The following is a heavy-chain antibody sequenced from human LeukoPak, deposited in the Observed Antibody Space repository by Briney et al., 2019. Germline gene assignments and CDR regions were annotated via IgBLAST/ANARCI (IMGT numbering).Heavy chain of an antibody. J-gene: IGHJ4*02. V-gene: IGHV3-23*01. Sequence: GGSLRLSCAASGFTFSSYAMSWVRQAPGKGLEWVSAISGSGGSTYYADSVKGRFTISRVNSKNTLYLQMNSLRAEDTAVYYCAKDIVVVTHGDYWGQGTLVTVSS. CDR2: ISGSGGST. CDR1: GFTFSSYA. D-gene: IGHD3-22*01. CDR3: AKDIVVVTHGDY.